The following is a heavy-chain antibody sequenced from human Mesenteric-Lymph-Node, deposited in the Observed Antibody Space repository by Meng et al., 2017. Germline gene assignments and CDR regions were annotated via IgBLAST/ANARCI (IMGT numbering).Heavy chain of an antibody. CDR1: GDSVSSNSPT. Sequence: QGQLQQSGSRLLEPSPTLSPTCAISGDSVSSNSPTWNWIRQSPSRGLEWLGRTYYRSKWYNDYAVSVKSRISINPDTSKNQFSLQLNSVTPEDTAVYYCSRQTASWAHFDYWGQGALVTVSS. CDR2: TYYRSKWYN. D-gene: IGHD2-21*02. V-gene: IGHV6-1*01. CDR3: SRQTASWAHFDY. J-gene: IGHJ4*02.